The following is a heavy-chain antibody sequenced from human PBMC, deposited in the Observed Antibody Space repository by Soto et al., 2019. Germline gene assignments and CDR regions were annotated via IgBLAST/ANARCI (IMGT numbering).Heavy chain of an antibody. CDR2: IIPILGIA. Sequence: SVKVSCKASGGTFSSYTISWVRQAPGQGLEWMGRIIPILGIANYAQKFQGRVTITADKSTSTAYMELSSLRSEDTAVYYGARGSSYGWFSFDYWGHGTMVSFPS. D-gene: IGHD5-18*01. J-gene: IGHJ4*01. V-gene: IGHV1-69*02. CDR3: ARGSSYGWFSFDY. CDR1: GGTFSSYT.